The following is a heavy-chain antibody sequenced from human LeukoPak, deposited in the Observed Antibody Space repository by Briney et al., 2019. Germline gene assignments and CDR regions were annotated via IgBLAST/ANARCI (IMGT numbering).Heavy chain of an antibody. V-gene: IGHV1-2*02. J-gene: IGHJ4*01. CDR1: GYTFTGYY. CDR3: ARARYSSGWEFDY. D-gene: IGHD6-19*01. Sequence: ASVKVSCKASGYTFTGYYMHWVRQAPGQGLEWMGWINPNSGGTNYAQKFQGRVTMTRDTSISTAYMELSRLGSDDTAVYYCARARYSSGWEFDYWGQEPWSPSPQ. CDR2: INPNSGGT.